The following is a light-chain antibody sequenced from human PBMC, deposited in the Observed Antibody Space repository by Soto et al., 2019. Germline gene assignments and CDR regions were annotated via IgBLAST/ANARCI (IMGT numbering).Light chain of an antibody. CDR3: QQRSNLPPYT. CDR2: DAS. Sequence: EIVLTQSPATLSLSPGERATLSCRASQSVSSYLAWYQQKPGQAPRLLIYDASNRATGIPARFSGSGSGTDFTLTISRLEPEDFAVYYCQQRSNLPPYTFGQGPKLEIK. V-gene: IGKV3-11*01. J-gene: IGKJ2*01. CDR1: QSVSSY.